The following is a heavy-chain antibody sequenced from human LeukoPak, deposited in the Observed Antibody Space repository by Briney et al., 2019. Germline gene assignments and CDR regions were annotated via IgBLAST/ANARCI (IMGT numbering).Heavy chain of an antibody. Sequence: SETLSLTCTVSGGSISSYYCSWIRQPPGKGLEWIGYNYYSGSTNYNPSLKSRVTISVDTSKNQFSLKLSSVTAADTAVYYCAKDRVGGWLQGYDAFDIWGQGTMVTVSS. V-gene: IGHV4-59*01. D-gene: IGHD5-24*01. CDR2: NYYSGST. CDR1: GGSISSYY. CDR3: AKDRVGGWLQGYDAFDI. J-gene: IGHJ3*02.